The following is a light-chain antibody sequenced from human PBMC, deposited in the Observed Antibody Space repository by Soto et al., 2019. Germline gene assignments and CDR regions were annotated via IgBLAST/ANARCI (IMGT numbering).Light chain of an antibody. CDR1: QSVSSN. Sequence: EIVMTQSPATLSVSPGERATLSCRASQSVSSNLAWYQQERGQAPRLLIYGASVRATGIPARFSGSGSGTEFTLNISTLQSEDFAVYYCPQYNNWPLTFGGGTKVEIK. CDR3: PQYNNWPLT. CDR2: GAS. V-gene: IGKV3D-15*03. J-gene: IGKJ4*01.